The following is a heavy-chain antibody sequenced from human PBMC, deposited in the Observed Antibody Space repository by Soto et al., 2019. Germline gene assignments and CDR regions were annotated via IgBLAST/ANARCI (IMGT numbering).Heavy chain of an antibody. CDR3: ARDSPYDYVWGSYRPNGYFDY. CDR2: IIPIFGTA. Sequence: QVQLVQSGAEVKKPGSSVKVSCKASGGTFSSYAISWVRQAPGQGLEWMGGIIPIFGTANYAQKFQGRVTITADESTSTADMELSSLRSEDTAVYYCARDSPYDYVWGSYRPNGYFDYWGQGTLVTVSS. D-gene: IGHD3-16*02. CDR1: GGTFSSYA. V-gene: IGHV1-69*01. J-gene: IGHJ4*02.